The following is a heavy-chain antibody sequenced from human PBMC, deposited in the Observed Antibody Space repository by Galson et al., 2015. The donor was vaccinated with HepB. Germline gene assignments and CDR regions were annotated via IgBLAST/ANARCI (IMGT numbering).Heavy chain of an antibody. V-gene: IGHV3-23*01. J-gene: IGHJ4*02. D-gene: IGHD4-11*01. Sequence: SLRLSCAASGFTFSSYPMTWVRQAPGKGLEWVSAISGNGGSTFYADSVKGRFTISRDNSKNTLYLQMDSLGAEETAVYYCAKASRDSNYYFDCWGQGTLVTVSS. CDR1: GFTFSSYP. CDR2: ISGNGGST. CDR3: AKASRDSNYYFDC.